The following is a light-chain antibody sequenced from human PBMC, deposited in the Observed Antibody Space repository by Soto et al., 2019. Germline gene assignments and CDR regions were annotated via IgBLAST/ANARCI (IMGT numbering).Light chain of an antibody. CDR3: QQYHRSSIT. V-gene: IGKV1-5*01. CDR2: DAS. CDR1: QSLNNE. Sequence: DIQMTQSASTLSASLGDRVTITWRASQSLNNELAWYQQKPGKAPNLLMYDASTLERGVPSRFSGTGYGTEFNLTISSLQTDDFATYYCQQYHRSSITFGQGTRLEIK. J-gene: IGKJ5*01.